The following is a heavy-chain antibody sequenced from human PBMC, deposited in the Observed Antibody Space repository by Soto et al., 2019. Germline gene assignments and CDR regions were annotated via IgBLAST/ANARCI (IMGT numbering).Heavy chain of an antibody. CDR1: GGAVSSGGYY. CDR2: MFHSGTK. Sequence: SETLSLTCSGSGGAVSSGGYYWGWIRQTPGKGLEWIASMFHSGTKYYNPSLKHRVSISVDTSKNEISLKLSSSTAVDTAVYYCAGRGERAADHNWFDPWGQGILVTVSS. D-gene: IGHD6-13*01. J-gene: IGHJ5*02. CDR3: AGRGERAADHNWFDP. V-gene: IGHV4-39*01.